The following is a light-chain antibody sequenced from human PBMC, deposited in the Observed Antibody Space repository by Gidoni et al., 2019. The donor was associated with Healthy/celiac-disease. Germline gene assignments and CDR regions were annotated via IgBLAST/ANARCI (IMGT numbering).Light chain of an antibody. CDR2: AAS. V-gene: IGKV1-39*01. Sequence: DIQMTQSPSSLSASVGDRVTITCRASQSISSYLNWYQQKPGKAPKLLIYAASSLQSGVPSRFSGSGSGTDFTLTISRLQPDDFATYYCQQSYSTPLVTFGPGTKVDIK. CDR3: QQSYSTPLVT. J-gene: IGKJ3*01. CDR1: QSISSY.